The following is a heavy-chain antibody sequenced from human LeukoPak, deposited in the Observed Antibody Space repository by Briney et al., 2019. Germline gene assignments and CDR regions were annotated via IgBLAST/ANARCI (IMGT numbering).Heavy chain of an antibody. CDR2: ISHDGRDI. Sequence: PGGSLRLSCAASTFSFSGFAFNWVRQAPGKGLEWMAVISHDGRDICYADSVKGRFTISRDNPKNTLYLQMNSLRAEDTAVYYCARDHQLWYYYYYGMDVWGQGTTVTVSS. CDR3: ARDHQLWYYYYYGMDV. V-gene: IGHV3-30*04. J-gene: IGHJ6*02. D-gene: IGHD5-18*01. CDR1: TFSFSGFA.